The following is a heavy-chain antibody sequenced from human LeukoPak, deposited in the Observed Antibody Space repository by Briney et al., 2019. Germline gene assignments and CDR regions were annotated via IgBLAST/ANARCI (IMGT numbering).Heavy chain of an antibody. Sequence: GGSLRLSCAASGFTLSDYWMDWVRQVPGKGPVWVSHISPDGRNIAYADSVKGRFTISRDSAKNTLYLQMNSLRVGDTAVYYCVRDGGGTTPYDCWGQGTLVTVSS. CDR3: VRDGGGTTPYDC. J-gene: IGHJ4*02. V-gene: IGHV3-74*01. CDR1: GFTLSDYW. CDR2: ISPDGRNI. D-gene: IGHD1-7*01.